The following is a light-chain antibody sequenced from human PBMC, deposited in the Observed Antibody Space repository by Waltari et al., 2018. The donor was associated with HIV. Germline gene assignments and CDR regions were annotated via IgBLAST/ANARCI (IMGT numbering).Light chain of an antibody. CDR1: SSNIGSNT. CDR3: AAWDDSLNEGV. Sequence: QSVLTQLPSASGTPGQRVPISCSGSSSNIGSNTVTWYQQLPGTAPKLLIFSNNQRPSGVPDRFSGSKSGTSASLAISGLQSEDEADYYCAAWDDSLNEGVFGTGTKVTVL. V-gene: IGLV1-44*01. J-gene: IGLJ1*01. CDR2: SNN.